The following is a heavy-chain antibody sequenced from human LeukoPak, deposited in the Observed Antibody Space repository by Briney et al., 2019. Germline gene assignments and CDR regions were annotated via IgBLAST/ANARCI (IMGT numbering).Heavy chain of an antibody. V-gene: IGHV5-51*01. CDR1: GYSFTSYW. D-gene: IGHD2-2*01. CDR3: ARRPGTYSSSTSCYAFDI. Sequence: VESLKVSCKGSGYSFTSYWIGWVRQMPGKGLEWMGIIYPGDSDTRYSPSFQGQVTISADKSISTAYLQWSSLKASDTAMYYCARRPGTYSSSTSCYAFDIWGQGTMVTVSS. J-gene: IGHJ3*02. CDR2: IYPGDSDT.